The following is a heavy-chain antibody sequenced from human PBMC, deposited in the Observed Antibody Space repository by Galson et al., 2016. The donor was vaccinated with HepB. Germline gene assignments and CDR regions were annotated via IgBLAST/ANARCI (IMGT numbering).Heavy chain of an antibody. CDR1: GFTFTNNI. J-gene: IGHJ4*02. D-gene: IGHD2-21*02. V-gene: IGHV3-23*01. Sequence: SLRLSCAASGFTFTNNIMSWVRQAPGKGLEWVSTIGGDGATFYGDSVKGRFTISRDNSKNTLYLQMNSLRAKDTAVYYCAKGRYCGGDCYSSDYWGQGTLVTVSS. CDR3: AKGRYCGGDCYSSDY. CDR2: IGGDGAT.